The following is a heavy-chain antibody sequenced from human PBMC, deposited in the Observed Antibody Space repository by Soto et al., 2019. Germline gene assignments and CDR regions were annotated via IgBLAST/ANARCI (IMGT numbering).Heavy chain of an antibody. V-gene: IGHV4-34*01. J-gene: IGHJ3*02. CDR3: ARTSTTLDAVDI. Sequence: QVQLQQWGAGLLKPSETLSLTCAVYGGSFSGYYWCWIRQPPGKGLEWIGEINHSGSTNYNPSLKSRVTISVDTSKNQFSLKLSSVTAADTAVYYCARTSTTLDAVDIWGQGTMVTVSS. D-gene: IGHD4-17*01. CDR2: INHSGST. CDR1: GGSFSGYY.